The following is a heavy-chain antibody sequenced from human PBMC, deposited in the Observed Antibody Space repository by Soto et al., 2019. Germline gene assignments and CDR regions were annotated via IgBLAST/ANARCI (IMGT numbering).Heavy chain of an antibody. J-gene: IGHJ5*02. D-gene: IGHD3-22*01. CDR3: AHRRSNTMIVHGEDCFDP. V-gene: IGHV2-5*02. CDR2: IYWDDDK. Sequence: QITLKESGPTLVKPTQTLTLTCTFSGFSLSTSGVGVGWIRQPPGKALEWLALIYWDDDKRYSPSLKSRLTITKDTSKNQVVLTMTNMDPVDTATYYCAHRRSNTMIVHGEDCFDPWGQGTLVTVSS. CDR1: GFSLSTSGVG.